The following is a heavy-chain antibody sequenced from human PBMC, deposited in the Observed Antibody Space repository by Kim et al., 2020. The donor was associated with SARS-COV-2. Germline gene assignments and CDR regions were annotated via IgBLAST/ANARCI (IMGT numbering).Heavy chain of an antibody. Sequence: GPVTISRDNSKNTLYLQMNSLRAEDTTVYYCARDWDDYDILTGYYGAFDYWGQGTLVTVSS. CDR3: ARDWDDYDILTGYYGAFDY. V-gene: IGHV3-30*01. J-gene: IGHJ4*02. D-gene: IGHD3-9*01.